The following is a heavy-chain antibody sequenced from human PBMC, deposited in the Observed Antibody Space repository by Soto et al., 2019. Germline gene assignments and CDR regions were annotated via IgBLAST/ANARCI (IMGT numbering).Heavy chain of an antibody. V-gene: IGHV3-30-3*01. D-gene: IGHD6-19*01. Sequence: QVQLVESGGGVVQPGRSLRLSCAASGFTFSSYAMHWVCQAPGKGLEWVAVISYDGSNKYYADSVKGRFTISRDNSKNTLYLQMNSLRAEDTAVYYCAREKSSGWPQKPGRFDYWGQGTLVTVSS. CDR2: ISYDGSNK. CDR3: AREKSSGWPQKPGRFDY. CDR1: GFTFSSYA. J-gene: IGHJ4*02.